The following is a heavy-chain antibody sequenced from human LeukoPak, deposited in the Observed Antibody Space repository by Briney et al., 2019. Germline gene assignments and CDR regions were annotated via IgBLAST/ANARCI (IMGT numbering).Heavy chain of an antibody. J-gene: IGHJ4*02. D-gene: IGHD1-14*01. Sequence: GGSLRLACAASGFTFSSYGMHWVRQAPGKGQEWVAVIWYDGSNKYYADSVKGRFTISRDNSKNTLYLQMNSLRAEHTAVYYCATETNGRHYDYWGQGTLLTVSS. CDR3: ATETNGRHYDY. CDR2: IWYDGSNK. V-gene: IGHV3-33*01. CDR1: GFTFSSYG.